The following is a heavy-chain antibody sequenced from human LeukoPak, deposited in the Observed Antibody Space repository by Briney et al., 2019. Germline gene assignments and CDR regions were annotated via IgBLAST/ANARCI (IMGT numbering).Heavy chain of an antibody. CDR3: ARDTYGSGSYYNAPLDY. V-gene: IGHV3-48*01. CDR2: ISSGGSSI. CDR1: GFTFSSYS. D-gene: IGHD3-10*01. Sequence: GGSLRLSCAASGFTFSSYSMNWVRQAPGKGLEWVSYISSGGSSIYYADSVKGRFTISRDNAKNSLYLQMNSLRAEDTAVYYCARDTYGSGSYYNAPLDYWGQGTLVTVSP. J-gene: IGHJ4*02.